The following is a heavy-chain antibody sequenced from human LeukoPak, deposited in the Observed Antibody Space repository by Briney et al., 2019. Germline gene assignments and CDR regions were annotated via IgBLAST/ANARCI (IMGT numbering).Heavy chain of an antibody. V-gene: IGHV3-30*04. CDR2: ISYDGSNK. CDR1: GFTFSSYA. D-gene: IGHD2/OR15-2a*01. J-gene: IGHJ6*02. CDR3: ARVAAAYDTFSYHGMDV. Sequence: GGSLRLSCAASGFTFSSYAMHWVRQAPGKGLEWVAVISYDGSNKYYADSVKGRFTISRDNSKNTLYLQMNSLRPEDAAVYYCARVAAAYDTFSYHGMDVWGQGTTVIVSS.